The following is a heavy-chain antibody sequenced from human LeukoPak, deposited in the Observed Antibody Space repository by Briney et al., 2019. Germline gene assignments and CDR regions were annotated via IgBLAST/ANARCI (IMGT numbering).Heavy chain of an antibody. Sequence: SETLSLTCTVSGGSISSYYWSWFRQPPGKGLEWIGYIYYSGSTSYNPSLKSRVTISVDTSKNQFSLNLSSVTAADTAVYYCARRRPGPYDYWGQGTLVTVSS. V-gene: IGHV4-59*08. J-gene: IGHJ4*02. CDR2: IYYSGST. CDR3: ARRRPGPYDY. CDR1: GGSISSYY.